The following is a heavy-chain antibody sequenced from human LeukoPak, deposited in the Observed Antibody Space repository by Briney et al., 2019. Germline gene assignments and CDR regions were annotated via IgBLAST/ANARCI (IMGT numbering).Heavy chain of an antibody. V-gene: IGHV3-43*02. CDR3: AKDQTEIYSSRWYGPPYYYYYGMDV. CDR2: ISGDGGST. J-gene: IGHJ6*02. Sequence: GGSLRLSCAPSGFTFYDYAMHWVRQAPGQGLEWVSLISGDGGSTYYADSVKGRFTISRDNSKNSLYLQMNSLRTEDTALYYRAKDQTEIYSSRWYGPPYYYYYGMDVWGQGTTVTVFS. CDR1: GFTFYDYA. D-gene: IGHD6-13*01.